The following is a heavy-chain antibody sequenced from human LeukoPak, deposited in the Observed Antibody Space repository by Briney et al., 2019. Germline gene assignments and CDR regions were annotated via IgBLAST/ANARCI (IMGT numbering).Heavy chain of an antibody. CDR2: IYPDDSNT. Sequence: GESLKLSCKGSGYSFSDYWIAWVRQMPGKGLEWMGIIYPDDSNTRYSPSFQGHVTISVDKSISTAYLQWSSLRASDTAMYYCARQGIVIANWLDPWGQGTLVTVSS. CDR3: ARQGIVIANWLDP. CDR1: GYSFSDYW. J-gene: IGHJ5*02. D-gene: IGHD3-16*02. V-gene: IGHV5-51*01.